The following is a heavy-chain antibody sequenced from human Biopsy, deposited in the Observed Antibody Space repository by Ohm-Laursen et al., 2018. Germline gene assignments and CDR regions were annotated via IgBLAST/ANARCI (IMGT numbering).Heavy chain of an antibody. CDR3: ARVGVGAPSIDYFDS. Sequence: SETLSLTCTVSGDSVSSGSFYWTWIRQPPGQGLEYIGYIYYSGSTNYNPSLKSRVTISVDRFKNHFSLELSSVTAADTAVYYCARVGVGAPSIDYFDSWGQGALVTVSS. V-gene: IGHV4-61*03. D-gene: IGHD1-26*01. CDR1: GDSVSSGSFY. CDR2: IYYSGST. J-gene: IGHJ4*02.